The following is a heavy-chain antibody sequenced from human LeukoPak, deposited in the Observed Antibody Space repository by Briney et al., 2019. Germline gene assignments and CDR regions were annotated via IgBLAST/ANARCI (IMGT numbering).Heavy chain of an antibody. J-gene: IGHJ4*02. CDR1: GYTFTGYY. CDR2: INPNSGGT. Sequence: WASVKVSRKASGYTFTGYYMHWVRQAPGQGLEWMGWINPNSGGTNYAQKFQGRVTMTRDTSISTAYMELSRLRSDDTAVYYCARDLVRGAAAIGRVLLGYYFDYWGQGTLVTVSS. V-gene: IGHV1-2*02. D-gene: IGHD6-13*01. CDR3: ARDLVRGAAAIGRVLLGYYFDY.